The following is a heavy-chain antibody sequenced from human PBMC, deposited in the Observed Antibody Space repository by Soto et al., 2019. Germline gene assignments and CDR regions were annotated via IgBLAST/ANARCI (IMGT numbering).Heavy chain of an antibody. CDR3: ARGTHSYSGSHELDA. D-gene: IGHD1-26*01. V-gene: IGHV3-23*04. CDR2: ISGSGNSP. Sequence: EVQLVESGGRLVQRGGSVRLSCSGSGFIFGDHVMDWVRQAPGKGLEWVAGISGSGNSPFFRDSVKGRFTISRDNSKNTVYLEMNNLRDEDSAMYFCARGTHSYSGSHELDAWGLGILVTVSS. CDR1: GFIFGDHV. J-gene: IGHJ5*02.